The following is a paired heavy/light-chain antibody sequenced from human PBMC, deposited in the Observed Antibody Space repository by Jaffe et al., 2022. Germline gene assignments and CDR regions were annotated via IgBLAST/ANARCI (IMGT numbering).Heavy chain of an antibody. D-gene: IGHD5-12*01. J-gene: IGHJ2*01. CDR3: ARDTTPGSGGYGSWYFDL. V-gene: IGHV4-59*01. CDR1: GGSISSYY. CDR2: IYYSGST. Sequence: QVQLQESGPGLVKPSETLSLTCTVSGGSISSYYWSWIRQPPGKGLEWIGYIYYSGSTNYNPSLKSRVTISVDTSKNQFSLKLSSVTAADTAVYYCARDTTPGSGGYGSWYFDLWGRGTLVTVSS.
Light chain of an antibody. CDR2: KDS. CDR3: QSADSSGTVV. V-gene: IGLV3-25*03. CDR1: ALPKQY. Sequence: SYELTQPPSVSVSPGQTARITCSGDALPKQYAYWYQQKPGQAPVLVIYKDSERPSGIPERFSGSSSGTTVTLTISGVQAEDEADYYCQSADSSGTVVFGGGTKLTVL. J-gene: IGLJ2*01.